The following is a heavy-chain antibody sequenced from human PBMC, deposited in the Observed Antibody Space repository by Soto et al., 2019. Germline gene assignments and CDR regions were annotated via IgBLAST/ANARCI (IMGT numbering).Heavy chain of an antibody. D-gene: IGHD3-3*01. CDR2: ISRSSSTI. V-gene: IGHV3-48*02. J-gene: IGHJ4*02. CDR1: EFTFSSHS. CDR3: ARDRYDFWSGFSL. Sequence: GGSLRLSCASSEFTFSSHSMNWVRQAPGKGLEWVSYISRSSSTIYYADSVKGRFTISRDNAKNSLYLQMNSLRDEDTAVYYCARDRYDFWSGFSLWGQGTPVTVSS.